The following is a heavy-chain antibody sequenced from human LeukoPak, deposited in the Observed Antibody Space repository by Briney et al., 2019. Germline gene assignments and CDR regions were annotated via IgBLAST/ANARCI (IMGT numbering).Heavy chain of an antibody. V-gene: IGHV1-2*02. Sequence: ASVKVSCKASGYTFTGYYMHWVRQAPGQGLEWMGWVNPATGGTNFAQKFQGRVTMTRDTSISTAYMELRRLSSDDTAMYFCARIWAEFQLVCDFWGQGTLVTVSP. CDR2: VNPATGGT. J-gene: IGHJ4*02. CDR1: GYTFTGYY. CDR3: ARIWAEFQLVCDF. D-gene: IGHD6-13*01.